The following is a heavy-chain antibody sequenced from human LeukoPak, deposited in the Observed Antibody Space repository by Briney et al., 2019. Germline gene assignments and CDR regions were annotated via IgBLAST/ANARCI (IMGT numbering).Heavy chain of an antibody. D-gene: IGHD6-19*01. J-gene: IGHJ4*02. Sequence: SETLSLTCTVSGGSISSSSYYWGWIRQPPGKGLEWIGSIYYSGSTYYNPSLESRVTISVGTSKNQFSLKLSSVTAADTAVYYCAGLVGVAVAGTGGGDFDYWGQGTLVTVSS. CDR1: GGSISSSSYY. CDR2: IYYSGST. CDR3: AGLVGVAVAGTGGGDFDY. V-gene: IGHV4-39*01.